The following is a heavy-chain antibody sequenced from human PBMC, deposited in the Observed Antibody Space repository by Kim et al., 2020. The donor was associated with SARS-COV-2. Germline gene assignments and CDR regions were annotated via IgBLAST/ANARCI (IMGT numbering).Heavy chain of an antibody. D-gene: IGHD2-21*02. CDR2: INAGNGNT. Sequence: ASVKVSCKASGYTFTSYAMHWVRQAPGQRLEWMGWINAGNGNTKYSQKFQGRVTITRDTSASTAYMELSSLRSEDTAVYYCARALSMVVTALSLYWGQGTLVTVSS. J-gene: IGHJ4*02. V-gene: IGHV1-3*01. CDR3: ARALSMVVTALSLY. CDR1: GYTFTSYA.